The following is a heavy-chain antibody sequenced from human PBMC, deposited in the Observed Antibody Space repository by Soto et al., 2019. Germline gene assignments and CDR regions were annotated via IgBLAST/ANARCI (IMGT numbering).Heavy chain of an antibody. Sequence: SETLSLTCTVSGGSISTRGYYWSWIRQHPGKGLEWIGYIYYSGSTYYNPSLKSRVTLSVDTSKNQFSLKLISVTAADTAVYYCARVGEIIGDYWGQGTLVTVSS. V-gene: IGHV4-31*03. CDR2: IYYSGST. J-gene: IGHJ4*02. CDR3: ARVGEIIGDY. D-gene: IGHD3-10*01. CDR1: GGSISTRGYY.